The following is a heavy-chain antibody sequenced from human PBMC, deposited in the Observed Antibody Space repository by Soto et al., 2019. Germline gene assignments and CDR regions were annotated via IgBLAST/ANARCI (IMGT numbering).Heavy chain of an antibody. CDR1: GDTFNTHT. CDR2: IIPMLGMS. J-gene: IGHJ4*02. Sequence: QVHLVQFGSEVRKPGSSVRVSCTASGDTFNTHTISWVRQAPGLGLEWMGRIIPMLGMSNSPPKFQGRVSITADKXXXXXXXXXXXXXXXXXXVXYXXXXXXXGSTHFDYWGQGTLVTVSS. V-gene: IGHV1-69*02. CDR3: XXXXXXGSTHFDY. D-gene: IGHD3-10*01.